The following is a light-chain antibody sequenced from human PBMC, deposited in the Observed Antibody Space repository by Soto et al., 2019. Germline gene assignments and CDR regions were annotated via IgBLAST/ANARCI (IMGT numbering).Light chain of an antibody. V-gene: IGLV2-14*01. CDR2: EVS. CDR1: SSDVGGYNY. CDR3: SSYTTSSTLT. J-gene: IGLJ2*01. Sequence: QSALTQPVSVSGSPGQSITISCTGTSSDVGGYNYVSWYQQHPGKAPRLMIYEVSNRPSGVSNRFSGSKSGNTASLTISGLQAEDEADYHCSSYTTSSTLTFGGGTKLTVL.